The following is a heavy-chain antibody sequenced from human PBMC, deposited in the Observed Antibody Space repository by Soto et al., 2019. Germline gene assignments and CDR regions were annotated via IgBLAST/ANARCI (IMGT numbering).Heavy chain of an antibody. D-gene: IGHD1-20*01. J-gene: IGHJ4*02. CDR3: AKEQSPDRYNWNHGAFDY. V-gene: IGHV3-30*18. CDR2: ISYDGSNK. Sequence: GGSLRLSCAASGFTFSSYGMHWVRQAPGKGLEWVAVISYDGSNKYYADSVKGRFTISRDNSKNTLYLQMNSLRAEDTAVYYCAKEQSPDRYNWNHGAFDYWGQGTLVTVSS. CDR1: GFTFSSYG.